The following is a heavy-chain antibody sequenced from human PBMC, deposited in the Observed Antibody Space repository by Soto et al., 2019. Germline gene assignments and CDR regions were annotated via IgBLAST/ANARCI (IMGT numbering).Heavy chain of an antibody. V-gene: IGHV3-74*03. CDR3: ARDAPATDV. CDR1: GFTFSRYW. Sequence: EVQLVESGGDFVQPGGSLKLSCAASGFTFSRYWMHWVRQAPGKGPEWVSGINSDGTRTTYADFVEGRFTISIDNANTMLYLEMNSLRAADTALYYCARDAPATDVWGQATMVTVSS. CDR2: INSDGTRT. J-gene: IGHJ3*01.